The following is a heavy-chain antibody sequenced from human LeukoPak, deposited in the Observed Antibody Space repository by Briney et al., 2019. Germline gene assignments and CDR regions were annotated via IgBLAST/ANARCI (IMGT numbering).Heavy chain of an antibody. CDR3: ARGGGTDGSGSYYNDYYYYMDV. CDR2: IYYSGST. D-gene: IGHD3-10*01. CDR1: GGSISSYY. Sequence: ASETLSLTCTVSGGSISSYYWSWIRQPPGKGLEWIGYIYYSGSTNYNPSLKSRVTISVDTSKNQFSLKLSSVTAADTAVYYCARGGGTDGSGSYYNDYYYYMDVWGKGTTVTVSS. J-gene: IGHJ6*03. V-gene: IGHV4-59*01.